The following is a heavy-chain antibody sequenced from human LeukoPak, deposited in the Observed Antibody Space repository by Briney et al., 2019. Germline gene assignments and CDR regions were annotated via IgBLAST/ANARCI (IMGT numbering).Heavy chain of an antibody. J-gene: IGHJ5*02. CDR3: ARSLVVGATYPYH. CDR1: GFTFSSYW. D-gene: IGHD1-26*01. Sequence: GGSLRLSCAASGFTFSSYWMSWVRQAPGKGLEWVANIKQDGSEKYYVDSVKGRFTISRDNAKNSLYLQLNGLRAEDTAVYYCARSLVVGATYPYHWGQGTPVTVSS. V-gene: IGHV3-7*01. CDR2: IKQDGSEK.